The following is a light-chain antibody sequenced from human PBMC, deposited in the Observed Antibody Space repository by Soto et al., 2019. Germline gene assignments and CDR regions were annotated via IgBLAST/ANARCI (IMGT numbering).Light chain of an antibody. CDR2: GAY. V-gene: IGKV1-39*01. CDR1: QSSSTY. CDR3: QQSFGAPRT. J-gene: IGKJ1*01. Sequence: DIQMTQSPSSLSASLGDRVTVTCRASQSSSTYLNWFQQRPGKAPKLLIYGAYTLQDGVPSRFSGSGSETEFPLTISSLQPEDFATYYCQQSFGAPRTFGQGTRVDIK.